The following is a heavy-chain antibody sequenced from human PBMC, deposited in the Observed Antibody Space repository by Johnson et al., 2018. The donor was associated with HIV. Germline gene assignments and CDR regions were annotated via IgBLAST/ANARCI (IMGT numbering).Heavy chain of an antibody. D-gene: IGHD6-19*01. V-gene: IGHV3-33*01. J-gene: IGHJ3*02. CDR2: IWYDGSNN. CDR3: VRGGAVAPSSGFDI. CDR1: GFTFSNYA. Sequence: QMQLVESGGGVVRPGRSLRLSCAASGFTFSNYAMHWVRQAPGKGLEWVAVIWYDGSNNYYADSVKGRFTISRDNSKNTLYLQMNSLRAEDTAVYYCVRGGAVAPSSGFDIWGQGTKVTVSS.